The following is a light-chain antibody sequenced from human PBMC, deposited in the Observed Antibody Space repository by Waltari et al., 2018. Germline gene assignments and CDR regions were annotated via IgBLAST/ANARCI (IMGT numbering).Light chain of an antibody. V-gene: IGKV3-11*01. J-gene: IGKJ1*01. CDR2: DAS. Sequence: EVVLTQSPATLSLSPGERATLSCRASQMVSFYLAWYQQKPGQDPRLLIYDASDRATGVPARFSGSGSGTDFTLTISSLEPEDFAVYYCQQRTDRPPVTFGQGTRVEMK. CDR1: QMVSFY. CDR3: QQRTDRPPVT.